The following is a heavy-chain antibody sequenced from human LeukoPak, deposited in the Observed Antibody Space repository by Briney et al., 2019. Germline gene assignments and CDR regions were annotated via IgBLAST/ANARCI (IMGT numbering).Heavy chain of an antibody. CDR3: ARLTIGYSSGWSFDY. D-gene: IGHD6-19*01. J-gene: IGHJ4*02. Sequence: GESLKIPCKGSGYSFTSYWIGWVRQMPGKGLEWMGIIYPGDSDTRYSPSFQGQVTISADKSISTAYLQWSSLKASDTAMYYCARLTIGYSSGWSFDYWGQGTLVTVSS. CDR1: GYSFTSYW. CDR2: IYPGDSDT. V-gene: IGHV5-51*01.